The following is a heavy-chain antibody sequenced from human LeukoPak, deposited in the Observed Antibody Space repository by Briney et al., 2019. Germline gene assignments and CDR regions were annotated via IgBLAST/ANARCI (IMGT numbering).Heavy chain of an antibody. V-gene: IGHV3-30*18. CDR1: GFTFSSYG. CDR2: ISYDGSNK. Sequence: GGSLRLSCAASGFTFSSYGMHWVRQAPGKGLEWVAVISYDGSNKYYADSVKGRFTISRDNSKNTLYLQMNSLRAEDTAVYYCAKDSAIWFGDPSTEGGAFDIWGQGTMVTVSS. D-gene: IGHD3-10*01. CDR3: AKDSAIWFGDPSTEGGAFDI. J-gene: IGHJ3*02.